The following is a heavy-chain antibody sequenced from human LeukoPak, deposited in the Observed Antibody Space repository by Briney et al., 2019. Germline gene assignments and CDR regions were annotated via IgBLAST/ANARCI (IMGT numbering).Heavy chain of an antibody. D-gene: IGHD2-2*03. CDR1: GGSISSSNW. CDR3: ARLGYCSSTSCHKTKFDY. CDR2: IYHSGST. J-gene: IGHJ4*02. V-gene: IGHV4-4*02. Sequence: SETLSLTCAVSGGSISSSNWWSWVRQPPGKGLEWIGEIYHSGSTNYNPSLKSRVTISVDKSKNQFSLKLSSVTAADTAVYYCARLGYCSSTSCHKTKFDYWGQGTLVTVSS.